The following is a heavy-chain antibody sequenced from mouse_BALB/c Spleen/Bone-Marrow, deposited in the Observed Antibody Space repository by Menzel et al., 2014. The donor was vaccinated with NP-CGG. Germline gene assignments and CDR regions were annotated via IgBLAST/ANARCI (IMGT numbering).Heavy chain of an antibody. CDR1: GISITTGYYR. V-gene: IGHV3-5*02. Sequence: EVQLQQSGPGLVKPSQTVSLTCTVTGISITTGYYRWSWTRQFPGNKLEWLGYIYYSGTINYNPSLTSRTTITRDTSXNQFFLEMNSVTAEDTATYYCARGAMITTGYFDYWGQGTTLTVSS. J-gene: IGHJ2*01. D-gene: IGHD2-4*01. CDR2: IYYSGTI. CDR3: ARGAMITTGYFDY.